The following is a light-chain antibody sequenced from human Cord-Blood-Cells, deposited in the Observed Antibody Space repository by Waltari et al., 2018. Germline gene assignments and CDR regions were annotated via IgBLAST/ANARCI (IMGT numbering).Light chain of an antibody. CDR3: NSRDSSGNHVV. CDR1: SLRRSY. Sequence: SSELTQDPAVSVALGQTVRITCQGDSLRRSYASWYQQKPGQAPVLVIYDKNNRPAGIPDRFSGSSSGNTASLTITGAQAEDEADYYCNSRDSSGNHVVFGGGTKLTVL. J-gene: IGLJ2*01. CDR2: DKN. V-gene: IGLV3-19*01.